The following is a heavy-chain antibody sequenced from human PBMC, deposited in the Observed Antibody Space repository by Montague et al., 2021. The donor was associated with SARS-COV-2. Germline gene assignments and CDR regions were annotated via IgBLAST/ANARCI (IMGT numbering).Heavy chain of an antibody. J-gene: IGHJ6*02. CDR1: GFTFSSYD. Sequence: SLRLSCAASGFTFSSYDMHWVRQTTGEGLEWVSAIGSAGDTYYPGSVKGRFTTSRENAKNSLYLQMNSLRAGDTAVYYCARGLRYFDWSPYGMDVWGQGTTVTVSS. D-gene: IGHD3-9*01. CDR2: IGSAGDT. V-gene: IGHV3-13*01. CDR3: ARGLRYFDWSPYGMDV.